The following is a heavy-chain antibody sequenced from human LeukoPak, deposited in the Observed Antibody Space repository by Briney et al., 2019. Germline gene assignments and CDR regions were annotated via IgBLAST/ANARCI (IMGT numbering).Heavy chain of an antibody. CDR2: IYHSGST. J-gene: IGHJ4*02. D-gene: IGHD1/OR15-1a*01. Sequence: PSETLSLTCAVSDYSISSGYYWGWIRQPPGKGLEWIGSIYHSGSTYYNPSLKSRVTISVDTSKNQFSLKLSSVTAADTAVYYCVSNATNSFDYWGQGTLVTVSS. CDR1: DYSISSGYY. CDR3: VSNATNSFDY. V-gene: IGHV4-38-2*01.